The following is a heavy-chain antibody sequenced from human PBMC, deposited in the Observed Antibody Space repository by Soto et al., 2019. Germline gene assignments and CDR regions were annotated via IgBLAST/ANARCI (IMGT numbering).Heavy chain of an antibody. J-gene: IGHJ5*01. CDR2: IYPGDSDT. CDR3: ARRGVAEYSSGLKPNWFDS. V-gene: IGHV5-51*01. D-gene: IGHD3-22*01. CDR1: GYSFTSYW. Sequence: GESLKISCKGSGYSFTSYWISWVLQMPWKGLEWMGIIYPGDSDTTYSPSFQGQVTISADKSISTAYLQWSSLKASDTAVYYCARRGVAEYSSGLKPNWFDSWGQGTLVTVSS.